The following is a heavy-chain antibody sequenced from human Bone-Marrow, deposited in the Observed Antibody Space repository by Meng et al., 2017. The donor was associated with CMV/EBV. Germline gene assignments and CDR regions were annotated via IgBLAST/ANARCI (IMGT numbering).Heavy chain of an antibody. CDR2: IYWNDDK. Sequence: SGPTLVKPTQTLTLTCTFSGFSLSTSGVGVGWIRQPPGKALEWLALIYWNDDKRYSPSLKSRLTITKDTSKNQVVLTMTNMDPVDTATYYCAHSWFERYCSSTSCYTDYYYYGMDVWGQGTTVTVSS. CDR3: AHSWFERYCSSTSCYTDYYYYGMDV. D-gene: IGHD2-2*02. V-gene: IGHV2-5*01. J-gene: IGHJ6*02. CDR1: GFSLSTSGVG.